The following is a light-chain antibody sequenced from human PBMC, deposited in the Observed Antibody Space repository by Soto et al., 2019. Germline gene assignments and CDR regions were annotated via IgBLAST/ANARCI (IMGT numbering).Light chain of an antibody. Sequence: EIVCTQSPATLSLSPGDRATLSCRASQSVSSSLAWYQQKPGQAPRLLIYDASNRATGIPARFTGSGSGTDFTLTITTLEPEDFAVYYCQQYGASPRTFGLGTKVDI. CDR3: QQYGASPRT. J-gene: IGKJ1*01. CDR1: QSVSSS. V-gene: IGKV3-11*01. CDR2: DAS.